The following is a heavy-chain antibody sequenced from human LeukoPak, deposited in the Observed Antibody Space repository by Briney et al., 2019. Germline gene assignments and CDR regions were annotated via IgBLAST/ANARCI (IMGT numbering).Heavy chain of an antibody. J-gene: IGHJ4*02. CDR3: ARAPPIVVVTATPLDY. CDR1: GFTFSSYW. Sequence: ERSLRLSCAASGFTFSSYWMSWVRQAPGKGLELVANIKQDGSEKYYVDSVKGRFTISRDNAKNSLYLQMNSLRAEDTAVYYCARAPPIVVVTATPLDYWGQGTLVTVSS. D-gene: IGHD2-21*02. V-gene: IGHV3-7*01. CDR2: IKQDGSEK.